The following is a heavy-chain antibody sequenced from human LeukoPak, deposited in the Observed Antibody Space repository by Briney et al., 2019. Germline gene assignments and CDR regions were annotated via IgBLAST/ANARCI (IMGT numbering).Heavy chain of an antibody. CDR1: GYTFTSYD. D-gene: IGHD3-9*01. J-gene: IGHJ4*02. CDR3: ARGLGRRHYDILTGYLYPFGYYFDY. CDR2: MNPNSGNT. Sequence: ASVKVSCKASGYTFTSYDINWVRQATGQGLEWMGWMNPNSGNTGYAQKFQGRVTMTRNTSISTAYMELSSLRSEDTAVYYCARGLGRRHYDILTGYLYPFGYYFDYWGQGTLVTVSS. V-gene: IGHV1-8*01.